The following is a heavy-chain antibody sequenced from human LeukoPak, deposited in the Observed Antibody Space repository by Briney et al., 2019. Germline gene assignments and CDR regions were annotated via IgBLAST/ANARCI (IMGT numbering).Heavy chain of an antibody. CDR2: NYYGGST. J-gene: IGHJ4*02. V-gene: IGHV4-59*01. Sequence: PSETLSLTCTVSGGSISTYYWSWIRQPPGKGLEWIGYNYYGGSTKYNPSLSSRVTISVETSKNQFSLKLSFVTAADTAVYYCARDRGGSSSHIDYWGQGTLVTVSS. CDR1: GGSISTYY. CDR3: ARDRGGSSSHIDY. D-gene: IGHD6-6*01.